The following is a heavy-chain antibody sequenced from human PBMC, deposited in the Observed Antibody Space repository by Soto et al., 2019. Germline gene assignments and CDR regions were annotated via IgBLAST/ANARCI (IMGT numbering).Heavy chain of an antibody. CDR1: GYTFTNYG. V-gene: IGHV1-18*01. CDR2: ISADNGVT. CDR3: ARRGVLPDY. Sequence: QVQLVQSGTEVKKPGASVKVSCKASGYTFTNYGITWVRQAPGQGLEWMGWISADNGVTNYAQKLQGRVTMTTDTATGTGYMELRNLRSDDTAVDYGARRGVLPDYWGQGTLVTVSS. D-gene: IGHD3-10*01. J-gene: IGHJ4*02.